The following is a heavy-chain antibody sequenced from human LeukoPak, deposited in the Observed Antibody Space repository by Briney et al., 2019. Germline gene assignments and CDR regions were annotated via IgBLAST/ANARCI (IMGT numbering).Heavy chain of an antibody. J-gene: IGHJ5*02. CDR3: ARDINGYYYDSHGYYPTDL. CDR1: GYIFTSYG. CDR2: ISLYNGNT. D-gene: IGHD3-22*01. Sequence: VASVKVSCKASGYIFTSYGISWVRQAPGQGLEWMGWISLYNGNTNYPQRLQGRVTMTTDTSTTTAYMELRSLRSDDTAVYYCARDINGYYYDSHGYYPTDLWGQGTLVTVSS. V-gene: IGHV1-18*01.